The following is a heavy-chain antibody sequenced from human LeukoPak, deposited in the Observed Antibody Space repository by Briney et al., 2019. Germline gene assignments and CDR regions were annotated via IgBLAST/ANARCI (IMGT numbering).Heavy chain of an antibody. V-gene: IGHV3-30*03. CDR3: ARAYSYGPANFDY. D-gene: IGHD5-18*01. CDR1: GFTFSSYG. J-gene: IGHJ4*02. CDR2: ISYDGSNK. Sequence: PGRSLRLSCAASGFTFSSYGMHWVRQAPGKGLEWVAVISYDGSNKYYADSVKGRFTISRDNSKNTLYLQMNSLRAEDTAVYYCARAYSYGPANFDYWGQGTLVTVSS.